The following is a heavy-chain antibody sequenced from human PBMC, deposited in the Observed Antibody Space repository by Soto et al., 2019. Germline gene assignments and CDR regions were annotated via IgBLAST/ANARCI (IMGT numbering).Heavy chain of an antibody. V-gene: IGHV3-23*01. CDR3: DISSGGAPGGY. D-gene: IGHD6-19*01. J-gene: IGHJ4*02. CDR1: GFTFSSYA. Sequence: PGGSLRLSCAASGFTFSSYAMSWVRQAPGKGLEWVSAISGSGGSTYYADSVKGRFTISRDNSENTLYLQMNSLRAEDTAVYYCDISSGGAPGGYRGQGTLVTVSS. CDR2: ISGSGGST.